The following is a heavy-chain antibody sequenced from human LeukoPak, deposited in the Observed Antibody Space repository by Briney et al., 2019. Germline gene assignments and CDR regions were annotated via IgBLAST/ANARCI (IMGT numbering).Heavy chain of an antibody. Sequence: GGSLRLSCAASGFTFSSYGMHWVRQAPGKGLEWVAFIRYDGSNKYYADSVKGRFTISRDNSKNTLYLQMNSLRAEDTAVYYCARPTVTMRGFDYWGQGTLVTVSS. CDR3: ARPTVTMRGFDY. CDR1: GFTFSSYG. J-gene: IGHJ4*02. CDR2: IRYDGSNK. D-gene: IGHD4-17*01. V-gene: IGHV3-30*02.